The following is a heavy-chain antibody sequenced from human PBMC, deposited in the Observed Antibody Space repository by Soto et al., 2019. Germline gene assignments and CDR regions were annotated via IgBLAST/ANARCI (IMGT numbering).Heavy chain of an antibody. D-gene: IGHD3-10*01. Sequence: SETLSLTCTVSGDSISRNGYFWTWIRQHPGKGLEWIGYIYNSGSSYYNPSLKSRVIISVDTSKNHFSLNLTAVTAADTTVYYCARGTMLRGPGYYYAMDVWGQGTTVTVSS. CDR3: ARGTMLRGPGYYYAMDV. CDR1: GDSISRNGYF. J-gene: IGHJ6*02. V-gene: IGHV4-31*03. CDR2: IYNSGSS.